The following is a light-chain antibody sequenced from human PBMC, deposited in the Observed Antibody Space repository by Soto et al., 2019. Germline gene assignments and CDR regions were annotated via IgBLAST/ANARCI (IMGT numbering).Light chain of an antibody. J-gene: IGKJ2*01. Sequence: AIQLTQSPSSLSASVGDRVTITCRASQGISSYLAWYQQKPGKAPKLLIYAASTLQTGVPSRFSGSGSGTDFTLTISSLQPEDFATYFCLQDYDFPYTFGQGTKLEI. CDR2: AAS. V-gene: IGKV1-6*01. CDR3: LQDYDFPYT. CDR1: QGISSY.